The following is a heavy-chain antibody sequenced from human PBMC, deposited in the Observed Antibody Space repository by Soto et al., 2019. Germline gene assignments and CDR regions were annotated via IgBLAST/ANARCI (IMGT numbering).Heavy chain of an antibody. CDR3: ARQVHPGSSSY. Sequence: GASVKVSRKGSGYTFTSYDINWVRQAPGQGLEWVGWINPTSEYTAHAQKFQGRVTLTREISTATAYMELSSLTSEDTAVYFCARQVHPGSSSYWGPGTQVTVSS. CDR1: GYTFTSYD. CDR2: INPTSEYT. V-gene: IGHV1-8*01. J-gene: IGHJ4*02.